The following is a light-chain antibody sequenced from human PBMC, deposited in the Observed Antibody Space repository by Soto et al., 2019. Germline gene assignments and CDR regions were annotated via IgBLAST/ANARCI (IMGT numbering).Light chain of an antibody. V-gene: IGLV2-14*03. CDR1: SSDVGGYNY. CDR2: DVS. Sequence: QSALTQPASVSGSPGQSITMSCTGTSSDVGGYNYVSWYQQYPDKAPKIMIYDVSKRPSGVSNRFSGSKSGNTASLTISGHQAEDEADYYCSSYTSSSTLLFGGGTKVTVL. CDR3: SSYTSSSTLL. J-gene: IGLJ2*01.